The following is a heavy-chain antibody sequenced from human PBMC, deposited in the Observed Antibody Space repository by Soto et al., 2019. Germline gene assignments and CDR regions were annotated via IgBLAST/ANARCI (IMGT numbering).Heavy chain of an antibody. J-gene: IGHJ6*03. CDR3: ARPYYGFWSGYYYDYYYMDV. D-gene: IGHD3-3*01. Sequence: LEWMGWMNPNSGNTGYAQKFQGRVTMTRNTSISTAYMELSSLRSEDTAVYYCARPYYGFWSGYYYDYYYMDVWGKGTTVTVSS. CDR2: MNPNSGNT. V-gene: IGHV1-8*01.